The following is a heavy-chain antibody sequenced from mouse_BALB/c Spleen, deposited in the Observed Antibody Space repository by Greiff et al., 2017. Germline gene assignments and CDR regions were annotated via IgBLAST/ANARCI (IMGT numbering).Heavy chain of an antibody. CDR2: ISSGGSYT. D-gene: IGHD2-1*01. V-gene: IGHV5-6*01. Sequence: EVKLMESGGDLVKPGGSLKLSCAASGFTFSSYGMSWVRQTPDKRLEWVATISSGGSYTYYPDSVKGRFTISRDNAKNTLYLQMSSLKSEDTAMYYCARVEGAYGNYDYWGQGTTLTVSS. J-gene: IGHJ2*01. CDR1: GFTFSSYG. CDR3: ARVEGAYGNYDY.